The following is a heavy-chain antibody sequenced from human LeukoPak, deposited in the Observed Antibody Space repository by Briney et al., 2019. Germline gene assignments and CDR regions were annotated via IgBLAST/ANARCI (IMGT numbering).Heavy chain of an antibody. J-gene: IGHJ4*02. V-gene: IGHV3-30*03. CDR2: ISYDGSNE. D-gene: IGHD4-17*01. Sequence: GGSLRLSCAASGFTFSNYGMYWVRQAPGKGLEWVAVISYDGSNEYYADSVKGRFTISRDNSKNTLFLQMNSLRAEDTAVYYCARDREETTETTNALDYWGQGTLVTVSS. CDR1: GFTFSNYG. CDR3: ARDREETTETTNALDY.